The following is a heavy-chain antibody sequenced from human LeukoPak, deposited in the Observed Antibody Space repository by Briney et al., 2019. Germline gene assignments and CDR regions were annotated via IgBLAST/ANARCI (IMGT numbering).Heavy chain of an antibody. Sequence: SETLSLTCAVYGGSFSGYYWSWIRQPPGKGLEWIGEINHSGSTNYNPCLKSRVTISVDTSKNQFSLKLSSVTAADTAVYYCARGRRYCSSTSCYTGYYYYYMDVWGKGTTVTVSS. CDR3: ARGRRYCSSTSCYTGYYYYYMDV. V-gene: IGHV4-34*01. CDR2: INHSGST. J-gene: IGHJ6*03. CDR1: GGSFSGYY. D-gene: IGHD2-2*02.